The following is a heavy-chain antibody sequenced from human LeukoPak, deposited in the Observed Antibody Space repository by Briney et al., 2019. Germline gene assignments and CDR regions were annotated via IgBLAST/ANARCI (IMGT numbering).Heavy chain of an antibody. CDR3: ARALGYCSGGSCRNLFDY. Sequence: GGSLRLSCAASGFTFSSYWMHWVRQALVKGLVWVSRINSDGSSTSYADSVKDRFTISRDNAKNTLYLQMNSLRAEDTAVYYCARALGYCSGGSCRNLFDYWGQGTLVTVSS. V-gene: IGHV3-74*01. CDR2: INSDGSST. D-gene: IGHD2-15*01. J-gene: IGHJ4*02. CDR1: GFTFSSYW.